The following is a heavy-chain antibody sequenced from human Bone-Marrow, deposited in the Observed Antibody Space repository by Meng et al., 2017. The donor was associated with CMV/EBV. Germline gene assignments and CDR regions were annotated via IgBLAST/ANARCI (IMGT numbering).Heavy chain of an antibody. J-gene: IGHJ6*02. CDR1: GFTFSDYY. V-gene: IGHV3-11*06. Sequence: LSLTCAASGFTFSDYYMGWIRQAPGKGLEWVSSMSSSSSHINYADSVKGRFTISRDNAKNSLYLQMNSLRAEDTAVYYCASTNDYGMDVWGQGTTVTFSS. CDR2: MSSSSSHI. CDR3: ASTNDYGMDV.